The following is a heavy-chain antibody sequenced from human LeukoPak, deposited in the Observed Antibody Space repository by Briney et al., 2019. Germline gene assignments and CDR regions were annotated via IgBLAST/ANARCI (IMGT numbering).Heavy chain of an antibody. J-gene: IGHJ4*02. CDR1: GYTFTSYY. CDR2: INPSGGST. D-gene: IGHD5-12*01. CDR3: ARVAWNYFDY. V-gene: IGHV1-46*01. Sequence: GASVKVSCKTSGYTFTSYYMHWVRQAPGQGLEWMGIINPSGGSTTYAQKFQGRVTMTTDTSTSTAYMELRSLRSDDTAVYYCARVAWNYFDYWGQGTLVTVSS.